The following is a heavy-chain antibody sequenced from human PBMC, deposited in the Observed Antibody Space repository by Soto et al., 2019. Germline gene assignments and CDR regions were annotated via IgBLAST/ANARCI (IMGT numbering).Heavy chain of an antibody. CDR3: SRGVASLVDS. D-gene: IGHD2-15*01. J-gene: IGHJ4*02. CDR1: GGTFSSYT. V-gene: IGHV1-69*02. CDR2: IVPITGMT. Sequence: QVQLVQSGAKVKKPGSSVRVSCTPSGGTFSSYTISWVRQAPGQGLEWMGRIVPITGMTRYAQKFQGRLTITAVTSTTTASLELSSLTSEDSAVYFCSRGVASLVDSWGQGTQVTVSS.